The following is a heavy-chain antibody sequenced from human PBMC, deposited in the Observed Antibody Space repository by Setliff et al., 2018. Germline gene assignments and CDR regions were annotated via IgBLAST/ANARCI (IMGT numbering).Heavy chain of an antibody. CDR1: GFIFSNYA. V-gene: IGHV3-23*01. Sequence: GGSLRLSCAASGFIFSNYAMSWVRQAPGKGLEWACGMSGSGRYTHHADSVKGRFTISRDNSKNTLFLQMNSLIFDDTAVYYCSKHPTALTTAGGDYWGQGTLVTVSS. J-gene: IGHJ4*02. CDR3: SKHPTALTTAGGDY. D-gene: IGHD4-17*01. CDR2: MSGSGRYT.